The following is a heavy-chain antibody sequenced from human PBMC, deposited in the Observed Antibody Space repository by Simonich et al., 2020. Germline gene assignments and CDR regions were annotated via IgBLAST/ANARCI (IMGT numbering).Heavy chain of an antibody. J-gene: IGHJ4*02. D-gene: IGHD3-10*01. V-gene: IGHV1-69*09. CDR2: IIPILGIE. CDR1: GGTFSSYA. CDR3: ARTNTMRELDTMVRGVDYFDY. Sequence: QVQLVQSGAEVKKPGSSVKVSCKASGGTFSSYAISWVRQAPGKGLEWMGGIIPILGIENYAQKFQGRVTSTAEKSTSTAYMELSSLRSEDTAVYYCARTNTMRELDTMVRGVDYFDYWGQGTLVTVSS.